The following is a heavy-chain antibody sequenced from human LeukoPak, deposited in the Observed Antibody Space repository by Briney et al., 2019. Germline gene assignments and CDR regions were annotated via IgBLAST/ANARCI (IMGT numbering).Heavy chain of an antibody. J-gene: IGHJ5*02. CDR3: ARVPHGETIFGVVLYWFDP. D-gene: IGHD3-3*01. CDR2: IYHSWNT. CDR1: SYSLSSGYY. V-gene: IGHV4-38-2*02. Sequence: PSETLSLTCTVSSYSLSSGYYWGWIRQPPGKGLEWIGRIYHSWNTYYNPSLKSRLTISVDTSKNQFSLKLSAVTPADTAVYYCARVPHGETIFGVVLYWFDPWGQGTLVTVFS.